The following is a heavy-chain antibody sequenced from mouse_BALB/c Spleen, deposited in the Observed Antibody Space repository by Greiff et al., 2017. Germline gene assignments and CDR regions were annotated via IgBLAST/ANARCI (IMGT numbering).Heavy chain of an antibody. V-gene: IGHV1S34*01. J-gene: IGHJ4*01. CDR1: GYSFTGYY. CDR3: AKDTTATDAMDY. D-gene: IGHD1-2*01. CDR2: ISCYNGAT. Sequence: LVKTGASVKISCKASGYSFTGYYMHWVKQSHGKSLEWIGYISCYNGATSYNQKFKGKATFTVDTSSSTAYMQFNSLTSEDSAVYYCAKDTTATDAMDYWGQGTSVTVSS.